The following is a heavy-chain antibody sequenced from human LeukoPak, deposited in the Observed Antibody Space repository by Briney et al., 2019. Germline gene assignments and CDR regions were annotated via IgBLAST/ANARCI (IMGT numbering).Heavy chain of an antibody. CDR3: ARTWIPTPLDY. Sequence: SQTLSLTCSVSGGSIRSGDHSWGWIRQAPGKGLEWIGYISYTGITYYSPSLKSRLTISVDTSKNQFSLKLTSVTAADTAVYYCARTWIPTPLDYWGQGTLVTVSS. CDR1: GGSIRSGDHS. CDR2: ISYTGIT. J-gene: IGHJ4*02. V-gene: IGHV4-30-4*01. D-gene: IGHD1-1*01.